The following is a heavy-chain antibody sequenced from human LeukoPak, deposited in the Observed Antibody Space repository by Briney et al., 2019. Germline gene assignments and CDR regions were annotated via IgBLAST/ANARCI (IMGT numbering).Heavy chain of an antibody. CDR1: GYTFTDYN. V-gene: IGHV1-18*04. CDR2: ISAYNGNT. CDR3: ARVVEARYCSGGSCYSEYYFDY. J-gene: IGHJ4*02. D-gene: IGHD2-15*01. Sequence: ASVKVSCKTSGYTFTDYNMHWVRQAPGQGPEWMGWISAYNGNTNYAQKLQGRVTMTTDTSTSTAYMELRSLRSDDTAVYYCARVVEARYCSGGSCYSEYYFDYWGQGTLVTVSS.